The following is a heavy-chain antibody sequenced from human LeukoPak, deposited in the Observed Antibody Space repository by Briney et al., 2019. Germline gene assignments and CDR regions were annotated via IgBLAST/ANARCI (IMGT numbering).Heavy chain of an antibody. J-gene: IGHJ5*02. CDR2: TRNKANSYTT. CDR3: ARDEVPTETNWFDP. V-gene: IGHV3-72*01. Sequence: GGSLRLSCSASGFTFSAYSAHWVRQAPGKGLEWVGRTRNKANSYTTEYAASVKGRFTISRDDSKNSLYLQMNSLKTEDTAVYYCARDEVPTETNWFDPWGQGTLVTVSS. CDR1: GFTFSAYS.